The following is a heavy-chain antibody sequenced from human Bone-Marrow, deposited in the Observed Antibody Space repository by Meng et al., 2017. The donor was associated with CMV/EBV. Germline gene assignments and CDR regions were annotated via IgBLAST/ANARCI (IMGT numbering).Heavy chain of an antibody. CDR1: GFTVSSNY. D-gene: IGHD2-2*02. CDR3: ARDSIVVVPAAIEYYGMDV. V-gene: IGHV3-66*02. CDR2: IYSGGST. J-gene: IGHJ6*02. Sequence: SCAASGFTVSSNYMSWVRQAPGKGLEWVSVIYSGGSTYYADSVKGRFTISRDNSKNTLYLQMNSLRAEDTAVYYCARDSIVVVPAAIEYYGMDVWGQGTTVTVSS.